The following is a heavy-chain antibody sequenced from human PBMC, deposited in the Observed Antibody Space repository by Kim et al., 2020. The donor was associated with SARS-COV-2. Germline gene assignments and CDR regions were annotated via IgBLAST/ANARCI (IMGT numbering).Heavy chain of an antibody. Sequence: GESLKISCTGSGYSFTSWWVGLVRQMPGKGLEWIGIIYPASSQTKYSPSFQGHVTISVDKPISTVYLEWISLKALDTGTFYCATRRRHGLDLWAHGTTV. V-gene: IGHV5-51*01. J-gene: IGHJ6*02. D-gene: IGHD6-25*01. CDR2: IYPASSQT. CDR1: GYSFTSWW. CDR3: ATRRRHGLDL.